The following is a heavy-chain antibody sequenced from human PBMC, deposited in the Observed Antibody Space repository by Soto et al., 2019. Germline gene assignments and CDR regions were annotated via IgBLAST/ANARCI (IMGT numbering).Heavy chain of an antibody. Sequence: SVKVSCKASGGTFSSYTISWVRQAPGQGLEWMGRIIPILGIANYAQKFQGRVTITADKSTSTAYMELSSLRSEDTAVYYCARDKRLHCSSTSCRVGWFTYGNFDYFDYWGQGTQVTVSS. CDR2: IIPILGIA. CDR3: ARDKRLHCSSTSCRVGWFTYGNFDYFDY. J-gene: IGHJ4*02. D-gene: IGHD2-2*01. V-gene: IGHV1-69*04. CDR1: GGTFSSYT.